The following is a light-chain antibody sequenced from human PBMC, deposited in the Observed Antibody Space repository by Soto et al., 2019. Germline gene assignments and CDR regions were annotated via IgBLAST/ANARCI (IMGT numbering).Light chain of an antibody. CDR2: AAS. CDR1: QSVSGTY. V-gene: IGKV3-20*01. CDR3: QQYYASSWT. J-gene: IGKJ1*01. Sequence: EIVLTQSPGTLSLSPGERATLSCRASQSVSGTYLAWYRQKPGQAPRLLIYAASSRATGIPDRFSGSGSGTDFTLTISRLEPEDFAVYYCQQYYASSWTFGQGTRVELK.